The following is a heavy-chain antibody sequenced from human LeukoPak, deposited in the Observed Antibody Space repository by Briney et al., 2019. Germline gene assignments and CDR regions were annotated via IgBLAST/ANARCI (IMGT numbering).Heavy chain of an antibody. CDR1: GYTFTGYY. CDR2: INPNSGGT. J-gene: IGHJ4*02. CDR3: ASLRDSSGYYPLEDY. V-gene: IGHV1-2*06. D-gene: IGHD3-22*01. Sequence: ASVKVSCKASGYTFTGYYMHWVRQAPGQGLEWMGRINPNSGGTNYAQKFQGRVTMTRDTSISTAYVELSRLRSDDTAVYYCASLRDSSGYYPLEDYWGQGTLVTVSS.